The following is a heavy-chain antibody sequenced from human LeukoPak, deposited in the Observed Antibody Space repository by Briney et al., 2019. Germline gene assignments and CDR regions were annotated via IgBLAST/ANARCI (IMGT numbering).Heavy chain of an antibody. J-gene: IGHJ2*01. Sequence: SETLSLTCTVSGGSISTYYWSWIRQPPGSTLEWLGYIYYTGSTNYNPSLKSRVTISVDASKNQFSLKLSSVTAADSAVYYCARGGSWFNYFDLWGRGILVTVSS. CDR1: GGSISTYY. CDR2: IYYTGST. V-gene: IGHV4-59*01. D-gene: IGHD6-13*01. CDR3: ARGGSWFNYFDL.